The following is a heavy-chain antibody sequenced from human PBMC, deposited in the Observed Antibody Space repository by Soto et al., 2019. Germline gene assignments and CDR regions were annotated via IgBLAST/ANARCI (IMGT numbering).Heavy chain of an antibody. CDR1: GFTFSRYT. J-gene: IGHJ4*02. Sequence: QTGGSLRLSCSASGFTFSRYTMHWVRQAPGKGLDYVSGIRGNGDSPFYADSVKGRFTISRDNSKNALYLLMSSLSADDTAVYYCVKSRGGNNFDFFDWGQGALVTVSS. CDR3: VKSRGGNNFDFFD. CDR2: IRGNGDSP. V-gene: IGHV3-64D*06. D-gene: IGHD5-12*01.